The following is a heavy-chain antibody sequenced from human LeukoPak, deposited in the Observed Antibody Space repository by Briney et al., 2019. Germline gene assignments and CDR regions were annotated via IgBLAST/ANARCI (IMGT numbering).Heavy chain of an antibody. Sequence: GESLKISGQASGYSFPTYLINWVRQMPGKGLEWMGRIDPGDSHADYNPSFQGHVTISVDRSINTVYLQWSSLKASDTAIYYCARGALDDWGRGTLVTVSS. CDR1: GYSFPTYL. D-gene: IGHD3-16*01. J-gene: IGHJ4*02. CDR3: ARGALDD. V-gene: IGHV5-10-1*01. CDR2: IDPGDSHA.